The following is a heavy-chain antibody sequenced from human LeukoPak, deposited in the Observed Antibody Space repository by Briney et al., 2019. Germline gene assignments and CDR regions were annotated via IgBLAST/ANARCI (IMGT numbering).Heavy chain of an antibody. CDR1: GLTFSSYA. V-gene: IGHV3-23*01. Sequence: GGSLRLSCAASGLTFSSYAMSWVRQAPGKGLEWVSTISGSGSSTYYADSVKGRFTISRDNSKNTLYLQMNSLRAEDTAVYYCAKVSSSSNWSDYWDQGTLVTVSS. D-gene: IGHD6-13*01. J-gene: IGHJ4*02. CDR2: ISGSGSST. CDR3: AKVSSSSNWSDY.